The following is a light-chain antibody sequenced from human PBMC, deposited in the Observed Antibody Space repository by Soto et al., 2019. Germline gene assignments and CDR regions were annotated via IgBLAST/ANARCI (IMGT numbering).Light chain of an antibody. J-gene: IGKJ2*01. CDR3: MHALQPPLYT. V-gene: IGKV2-28*01. CDR2: LVS. Sequence: IVMTQSPLSLPVTPGEPASISCRSSQSLLHSNGYNYLDWYLQKPWQSPQLLIYLVSNRASGVPDRFSGSGSGTDFTLKISRVEAEDVGVYYCMHALQPPLYTLGQGTKREIK. CDR1: QSLLHSNGYNY.